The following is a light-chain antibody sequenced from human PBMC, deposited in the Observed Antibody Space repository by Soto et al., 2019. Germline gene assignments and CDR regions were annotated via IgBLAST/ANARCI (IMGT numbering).Light chain of an antibody. Sequence: QSALTQPPSASGSPGQTVTMSCSGTSSDVGGCDYVSWYQQRPGKATKLLIYEVSNRPSGVPDRFFGSKYGTTASLTVSGRQAEDDAYYYCSSYAGSRNFVVFGGGTKLTV. J-gene: IGLJ2*01. CDR2: EVS. CDR1: SSDVGGCDY. V-gene: IGLV2-8*01. CDR3: SSYAGSRNFVV.